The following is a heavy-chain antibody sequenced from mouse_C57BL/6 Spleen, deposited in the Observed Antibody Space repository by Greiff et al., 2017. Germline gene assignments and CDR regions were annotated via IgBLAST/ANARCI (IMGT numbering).Heavy chain of an antibody. D-gene: IGHD3-2*02. Sequence: QVQLQQPGAELVKPGASVKMSCKASGYTFTSYWITWVKQRPGQGLEWIGDIYPGSGSTNYNEKFKSKATLTVDTSSSTAYMQLSSLTSEDSAVYYYAKWYSSGPVEFAYWGQGTLVTVSA. CDR2: IYPGSGST. J-gene: IGHJ3*01. CDR3: AKWYSSGPVEFAY. V-gene: IGHV1-55*01. CDR1: GYTFTSYW.